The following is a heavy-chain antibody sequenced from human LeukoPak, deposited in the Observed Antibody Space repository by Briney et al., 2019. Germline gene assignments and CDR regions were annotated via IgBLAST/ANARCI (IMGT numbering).Heavy chain of an antibody. Sequence: SETLSLTCAVYGGSFSGYYWSWIRQPPGKGLEWIGEINHSGSTNYNPSLKSRVTISVDTSKNQFSLKLSSVTAADTAVYYCARGHYSSSWYAWGQGTLVTVSS. V-gene: IGHV4-34*01. J-gene: IGHJ4*02. CDR2: INHSGST. CDR1: GGSFSGYY. CDR3: ARGHYSSSWYA. D-gene: IGHD6-13*01.